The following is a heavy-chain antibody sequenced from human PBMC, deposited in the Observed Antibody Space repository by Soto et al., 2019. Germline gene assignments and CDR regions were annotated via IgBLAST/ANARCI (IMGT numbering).Heavy chain of an antibody. D-gene: IGHD6-6*01. CDR2: VRATGTT. CDR1: GGSVSSGGNY. J-gene: IGHJ4*02. Sequence: QLQLQESGPGLVKPSETLSLTCAVSGGSVSSGGNYRGWIRQSPGKGLEWIGSVRATGTTHYNPSLTSPATRSVDTAKNPLSLNVNSVTAADTAVYYCARGLSSPSGAGVWGQGTRVTGSS. V-gene: IGHV4-39*01. CDR3: ARGLSSPSGAGV.